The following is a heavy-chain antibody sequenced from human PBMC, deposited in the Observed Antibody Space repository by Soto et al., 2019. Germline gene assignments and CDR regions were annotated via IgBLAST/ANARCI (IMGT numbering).Heavy chain of an antibody. CDR1: GFTLRTYP. V-gene: IGHV3-30*04. J-gene: IGHJ4*02. CDR3: PRDPLRGSPDYFDH. D-gene: IGHD1-1*01. Sequence: QVRLVESGGGVVQPGGSLRLSCAASGFTLRTYPMHWLRQTPGKGLEWLTVLSFDGKVKHYADSVGGRFTISRDISENTLYLQMNSLRGEDTAVYYCPRDPLRGSPDYFDHWGQGTLVTVSS. CDR2: LSFDGKVK.